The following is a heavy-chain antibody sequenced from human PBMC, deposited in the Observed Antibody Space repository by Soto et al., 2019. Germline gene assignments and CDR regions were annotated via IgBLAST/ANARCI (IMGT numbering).Heavy chain of an antibody. V-gene: IGHV3-21*01. CDR1: GFTFSSYS. J-gene: IGHJ3*02. D-gene: IGHD2-15*01. Sequence: EVQLVESGGGLVKPGGSLRLSCAASGFTFSSYSMNWVCQAPGKGLEWVSSISSSSSYIYYADSVKGRFTISRDNAKNSLYLQMNSLRAEDTAVYYCARDLTGYCSGGSCYDHAFDIWGQGTMVTVSS. CDR3: ARDLTGYCSGGSCYDHAFDI. CDR2: ISSSSSYI.